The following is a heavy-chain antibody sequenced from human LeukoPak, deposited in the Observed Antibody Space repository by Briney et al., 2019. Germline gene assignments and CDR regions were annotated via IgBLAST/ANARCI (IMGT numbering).Heavy chain of an antibody. CDR2: INHSGST. V-gene: IGHV4-34*01. J-gene: IGHJ3*02. CDR1: GGSFSGYY. Sequence: SETLSLTCAVYGGSFSGYYWSWIRQPPGKGLEWIGEINHSGSTNYNPSLKSRVTISVDTSKNQFSLKLSSVTAADTAVYYCARGFPDIVVVPAAIRHDAFDIWGQGTMVTVSS. D-gene: IGHD2-2*02. CDR3: ARGFPDIVVVPAAIRHDAFDI.